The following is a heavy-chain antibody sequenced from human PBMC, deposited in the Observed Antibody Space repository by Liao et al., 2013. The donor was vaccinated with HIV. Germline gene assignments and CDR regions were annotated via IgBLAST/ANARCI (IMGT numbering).Heavy chain of an antibody. J-gene: IGHJ4*02. V-gene: IGHV4-59*03. CDR1: GGSISNYY. CDR2: IHYTGST. Sequence: QVQLQESGPGLVKSSETLFLTCTVSGGSISNYYWSWIRQSPRKGLEWIGYIHYTGSTNYNPSFQSRVTISLDSSKNQLSLKLTSVITADTAMYYCARWSGNNYGLDSWGRGNPGQCLV. D-gene: IGHD5-24*01. CDR3: ARWSGNNYGLDS.